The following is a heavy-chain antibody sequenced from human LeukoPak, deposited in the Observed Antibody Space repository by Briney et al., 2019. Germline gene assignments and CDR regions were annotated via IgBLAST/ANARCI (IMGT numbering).Heavy chain of an antibody. J-gene: IGHJ4*02. Sequence: ASVKVSCKSSGYTFTGYYMHWVRQAPGQGLEWMGWINPNSGGTNYAQKLQGRVTITRDTSISTAYMELSRLRSDDTAVYYCATTSGYSSGWYDYWGQGTLVTVSS. D-gene: IGHD6-19*01. V-gene: IGHV1-2*02. CDR2: INPNSGGT. CDR3: ATTSGYSSGWYDY. CDR1: GYTFTGYY.